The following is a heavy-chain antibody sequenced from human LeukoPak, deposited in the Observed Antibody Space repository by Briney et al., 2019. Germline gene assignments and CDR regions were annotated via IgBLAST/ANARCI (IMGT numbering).Heavy chain of an antibody. V-gene: IGHV3-30*04. Sequence: GRSLRLSCAASGFTFSTYAMHWVRQAPGKGLEWVAVISYDGSSKYYADSVKGRFTISRDNSKNSLYLQMNSLRAEDTAVYYCARVRGGSYNDAFDIWGQGTMVTVSS. CDR3: ARVRGGSYNDAFDI. CDR1: GFTFSTYA. J-gene: IGHJ3*02. D-gene: IGHD1-26*01. CDR2: ISYDGSSK.